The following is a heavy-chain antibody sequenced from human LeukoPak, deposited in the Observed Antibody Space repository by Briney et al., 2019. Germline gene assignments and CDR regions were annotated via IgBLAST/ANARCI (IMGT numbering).Heavy chain of an antibody. D-gene: IGHD1-1*01. CDR3: AGHPPGT. V-gene: IGHV4-59*01. J-gene: IGHJ4*02. Sequence: SETLSLTCTVSGGSISSYYWSWIRQPPGKGLEWIGYIYYSGSTNYNPSLKSRVTISVDTSKNQFSLKLSSVTAADTAVYYCAGHPPGTWGQGTLVTVSS. CDR1: GGSISSYY. CDR2: IYYSGST.